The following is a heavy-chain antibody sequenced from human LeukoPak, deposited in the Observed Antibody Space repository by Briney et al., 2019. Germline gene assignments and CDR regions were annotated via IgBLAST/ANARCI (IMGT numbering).Heavy chain of an antibody. CDR2: MNPNSGNT. D-gene: IGHD3-3*01. J-gene: IGHJ4*02. Sequence: ASVKVSCKASGYTFTSYDINWVRQATGQGLEWMGWMNPNSGNTGYAQKFQGRVTMTRNTSISTAYMELSSLRSEDTAVYYCARDVLGRSGEQLDYWGQGTLVTVSS. CDR3: ARDVLGRSGEQLDY. V-gene: IGHV1-8*01. CDR1: GYTFTSYD.